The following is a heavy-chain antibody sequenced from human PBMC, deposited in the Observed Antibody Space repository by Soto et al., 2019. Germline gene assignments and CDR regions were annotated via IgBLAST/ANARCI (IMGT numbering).Heavy chain of an antibody. Sequence: RRLSCAASGFTFSSYWMHWVRQAPGKGLVWVSRMNEDGGTTDYADSVKGRFTISRDNAKNTLYLQMNSLRVEDTAVYYCASDLSGRADVWGQGTTGTVSS. CDR1: GFTFSSYW. V-gene: IGHV3-74*01. CDR3: ASDLSGRADV. D-gene: IGHD3-10*01. CDR2: MNEDGGTT. J-gene: IGHJ6*02.